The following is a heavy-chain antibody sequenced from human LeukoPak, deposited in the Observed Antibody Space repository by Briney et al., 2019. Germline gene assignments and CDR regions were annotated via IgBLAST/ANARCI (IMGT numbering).Heavy chain of an antibody. CDR3: AGYGDYEFDY. CDR2: IKQDGSEK. Sequence: GGSLRLSCAASGFTFSSYWMSWVRQAPGTGLEWVANIKQDGSEKYYVDSVKGRFTISRDIAKNSLYLQMNSLRAEDTAVYYCAGYGDYEFDYWGQGTLVTVSS. D-gene: IGHD4-17*01. CDR1: GFTFSSYW. J-gene: IGHJ4*02. V-gene: IGHV3-7*01.